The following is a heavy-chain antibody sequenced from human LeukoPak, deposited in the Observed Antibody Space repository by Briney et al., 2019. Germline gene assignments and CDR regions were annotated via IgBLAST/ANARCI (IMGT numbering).Heavy chain of an antibody. Sequence: GGSLRLSCAASGFSFSSYEMNWVRQAPGKGREWVSYISSSGSTIYYADSVKGRFTMSRDNSKNTLYLQMNSLRAEDTDVYYCANLRKSLWNPEFDYWGQGTLVTVSS. V-gene: IGHV3-48*03. CDR2: ISSSGSTI. J-gene: IGHJ4*02. CDR3: ANLRKSLWNPEFDY. D-gene: IGHD1-1*01. CDR1: GFSFSSYE.